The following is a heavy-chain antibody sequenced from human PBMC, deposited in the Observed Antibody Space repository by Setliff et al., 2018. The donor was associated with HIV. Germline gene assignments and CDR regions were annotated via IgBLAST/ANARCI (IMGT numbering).Heavy chain of an antibody. CDR2: IKTQPSNYAT. CDR1: GFPFSGSA. CDR3: AASADGDCATTSCTNWFDP. D-gene: IGHD2-21*01. V-gene: IGHV3-73*01. J-gene: IGHJ5*02. Sequence: GGSLRLSCAASGFPFSGSAIHWVRRASGKGLEWVGRIKTQPSNYATAHGASMEGRFTISRDDSKSTAYLHLSSLKVDDTAMYFCAASADGDCATTSCTNWFDPWGQGTLVTVSS.